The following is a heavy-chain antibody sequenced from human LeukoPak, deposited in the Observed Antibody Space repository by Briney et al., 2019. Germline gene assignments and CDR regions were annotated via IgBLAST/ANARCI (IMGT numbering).Heavy chain of an antibody. V-gene: IGHV4-39*02. CDR1: GGSISSSSYY. J-gene: IGHJ5*02. CDR3: ARDRGSSWYTRFDP. Sequence: SETLSLTCTVFGGSISSSSYYWGWIRQPPGKGLEWIGSIYYSGSTYYNPSLKSRVTISVDTSKNQFSLKLSSVTAADTAVYYCARDRGSSWYTRFDPWGQGTLVTVSS. CDR2: IYYSGST. D-gene: IGHD6-13*01.